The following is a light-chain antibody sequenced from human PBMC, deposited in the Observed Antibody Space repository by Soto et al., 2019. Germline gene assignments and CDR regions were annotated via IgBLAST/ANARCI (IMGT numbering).Light chain of an antibody. CDR3: QQYNNWWT. CDR1: QSVSSNY. Sequence: GERATLSCRASQSVSSNYFAWYQQRPGQAPRLLIYGISSRATGISARFSGSGSGTEFTLTISSLQSEDFGVYYCQQYNNWWTFGQGTKVDNK. V-gene: IGKV3-15*01. J-gene: IGKJ1*01. CDR2: GIS.